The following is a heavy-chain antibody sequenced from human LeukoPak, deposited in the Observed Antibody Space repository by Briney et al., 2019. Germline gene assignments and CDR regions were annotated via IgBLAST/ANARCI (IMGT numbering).Heavy chain of an antibody. CDR2: INPNSGDT. V-gene: IGHV1-2*02. J-gene: IGHJ4*02. CDR3: AGALETMGAKRYFDY. D-gene: IGHD3-16*01. CDR1: GYTFTGYY. Sequence: ASVKVSCKPSGYTFTGYYMHWVRQAPGQGLEWMGWINPNSGDTNYAQKFQGRVTMTSDTSISTAYMALSGLRSDDTAVYYCAGALETMGAKRYFDYWGQGTLVTASS.